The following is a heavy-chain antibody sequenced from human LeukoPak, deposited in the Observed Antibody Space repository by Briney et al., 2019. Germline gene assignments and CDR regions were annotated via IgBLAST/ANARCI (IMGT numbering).Heavy chain of an antibody. J-gene: IGHJ4*02. Sequence: GASVKVSCKASGYTFTTYDINWVRQAPGQGLEWMGWISAYNGNTNYAQKLQGRVTMTTDTSTSTTYMELRSLRSDDTAVYYCARSILDQLLYPEDYWGQGTLVTVSS. CDR1: GYTFTTYD. V-gene: IGHV1-18*01. D-gene: IGHD2-2*02. CDR2: ISAYNGNT. CDR3: ARSILDQLLYPEDY.